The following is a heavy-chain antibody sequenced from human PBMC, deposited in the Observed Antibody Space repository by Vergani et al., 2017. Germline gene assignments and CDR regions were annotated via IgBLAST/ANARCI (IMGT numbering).Heavy chain of an antibody. V-gene: IGHV3-30*02. J-gene: IGHJ2*01. CDR1: GFTFSSYG. CDR3: AKVAGDIVVVPAAANWYFDL. CDR2: IRYDGSNK. D-gene: IGHD2-2*01. Sequence: QVQLVESGGGVVQPGGSLRLSCAASGFTFSSYGMHWVRQAPGKGLEWVAFIRYDGSNKYYADSVKGRFTISRDNSKNTLYLQMNSLRAEDTAVYYCAKVAGDIVVVPAAANWYFDLWGRGTLVTVSS.